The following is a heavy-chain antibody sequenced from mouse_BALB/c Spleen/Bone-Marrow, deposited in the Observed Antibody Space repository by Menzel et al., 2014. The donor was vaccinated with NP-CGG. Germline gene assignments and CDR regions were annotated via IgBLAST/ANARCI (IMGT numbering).Heavy chain of an antibody. J-gene: IGHJ4*01. D-gene: IGHD2-2*01. CDR2: IDPANGNT. Sequence: VQLQQSGAELVKPGASVKLSCTASGFNIKDTYMHWVKQRPEQGLEWIGRIDPANGNTKYDPKFQGKATITADASSNTAYLQLSSLTSEDTAVYYCARWLRRYYAMDYWGQGTSVTVSS. CDR3: ARWLRRYYAMDY. V-gene: IGHV14-3*02. CDR1: GFNIKDTY.